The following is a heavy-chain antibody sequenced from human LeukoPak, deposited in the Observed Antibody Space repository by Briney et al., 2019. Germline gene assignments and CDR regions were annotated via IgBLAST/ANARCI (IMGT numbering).Heavy chain of an antibody. Sequence: GGSLRLSCAASGFTFSSYSMNWVRQAPGKGLGWVSSISSSSSYIYYADSVKGRFTISRDNAKNSLYLQMNSLRAEDTAVYYCARVHSSLLWFGEQYGMDVWGQGTTVTVSS. CDR3: ARVHSSLLWFGEQYGMDV. CDR1: GFTFSSYS. J-gene: IGHJ6*02. CDR2: ISSSSSYI. V-gene: IGHV3-21*01. D-gene: IGHD3-10*01.